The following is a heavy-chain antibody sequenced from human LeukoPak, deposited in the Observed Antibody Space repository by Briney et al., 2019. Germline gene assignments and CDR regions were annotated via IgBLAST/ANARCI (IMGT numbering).Heavy chain of an antibody. CDR1: GYTFTGHY. CDR3: ARDRGVGATKDDAFDI. V-gene: IGHV1-2*02. CDR2: INPNSGGT. Sequence: ASVKVSCKASGYTFTGHYIHWVRQAPGQGLEWMGWINPNSGGTNYAQKFQGRVTMARDTSISTAYMELNRLRSDDTAVHYCARDRGVGATKDDAFDIWGQGTMVTVSS. D-gene: IGHD1-26*01. J-gene: IGHJ3*02.